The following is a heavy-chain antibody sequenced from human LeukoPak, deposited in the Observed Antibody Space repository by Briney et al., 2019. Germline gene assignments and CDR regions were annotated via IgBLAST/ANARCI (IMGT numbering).Heavy chain of an antibody. J-gene: IGHJ4*02. CDR1: GYTFTSYA. CDR3: ATRRPCSGPLCYGLNY. Sequence: ASVKVSCKASGYTFTSYAMNWVRQAPGQGLEWMGWINTNTGNPTYAQGFTGRFVFSLDTSVSTAYLQISSLKAEDTAVYYCATRRPCSGPLCYGLNYWGQGTLVTVSS. D-gene: IGHD2-15*01. V-gene: IGHV7-4-1*02. CDR2: INTNTGNP.